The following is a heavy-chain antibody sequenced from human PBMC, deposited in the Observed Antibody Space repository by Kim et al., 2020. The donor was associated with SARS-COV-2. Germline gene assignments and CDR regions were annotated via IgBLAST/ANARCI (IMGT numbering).Heavy chain of an antibody. V-gene: IGHV3-23*01. Sequence: RFTISRDNSKNTLYLQMNSLRAEDTAVYYCAKETIFGVVIIDYYYYGMDVWGQGTTVTVSS. CDR3: AKETIFGVVIIDYYYYGMDV. J-gene: IGHJ6*02. D-gene: IGHD3-3*01.